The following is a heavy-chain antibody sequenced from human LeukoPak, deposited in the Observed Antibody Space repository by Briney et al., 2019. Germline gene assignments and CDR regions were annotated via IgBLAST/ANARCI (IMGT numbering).Heavy chain of an antibody. CDR2: IRSKANSYAT. D-gene: IGHD2-2*01. CDR3: AKDRAVGSYCSSTSCYQGDDY. V-gene: IGHV3-73*01. Sequence: GSLSLSCAASGFAFSGSAMHWVRQASGKGLEWVGRIRSKANSYATAYAATVKGRFTISRDDSKNTAYLQMNSLKTEDTAVYYCAKDRAVGSYCSSTSCYQGDDYWGQGTLVTVSS. J-gene: IGHJ4*02. CDR1: GFAFSGSA.